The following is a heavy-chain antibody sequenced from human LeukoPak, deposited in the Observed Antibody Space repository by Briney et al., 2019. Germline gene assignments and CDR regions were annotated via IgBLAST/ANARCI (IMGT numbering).Heavy chain of an antibody. Sequence: GASVKVSCKASGYTFTGYYMHWVRQATGQGLEWMGWMNPNSGNTGYAQKFQGRVTMTRNTSINTAYMELSSLRSEDTAVFYCARGVRDSSGREYFQHWGQGTLVTVSS. V-gene: IGHV1-8*02. J-gene: IGHJ1*01. CDR3: ARGVRDSSGREYFQH. CDR2: MNPNSGNT. D-gene: IGHD3-22*01. CDR1: GYTFTGYY.